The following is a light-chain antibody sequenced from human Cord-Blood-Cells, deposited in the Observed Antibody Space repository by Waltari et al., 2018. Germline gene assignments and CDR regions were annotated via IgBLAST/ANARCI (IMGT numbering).Light chain of an antibody. V-gene: IGKV1-12*01. CDR1: PGISSW. CDR3: QQANSFPYS. CDR2: AAS. J-gene: IGKJ2*03. Sequence: DIQMTQSPSSVSASVGDRVTIPCRASPGISSWFTWYQQKPGKAPKLLIDAASSLQSGVPSSFSGCVYGTDFTLTICNLRPEDFWTYYCQQANSFPYSCSHGPKLEIK.